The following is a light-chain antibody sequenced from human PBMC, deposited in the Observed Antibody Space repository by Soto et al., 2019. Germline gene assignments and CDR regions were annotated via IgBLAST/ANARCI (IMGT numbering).Light chain of an antibody. V-gene: IGKV1-5*03. CDR2: KAS. J-gene: IGKJ1*01. CDR3: QHYNSYPWT. Sequence: DIQMTQSPSTLSASVGDRVTMTCRASQSISSWLAWYQQKPGKAPKLLICKASSLESGVPSRFSGSGSGTEFTLTISSLQPDDFATYYCQHYNSYPWTFGQGTKVEIK. CDR1: QSISSW.